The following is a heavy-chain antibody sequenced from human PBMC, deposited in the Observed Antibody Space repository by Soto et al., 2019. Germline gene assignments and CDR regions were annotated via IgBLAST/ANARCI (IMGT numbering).Heavy chain of an antibody. V-gene: IGHV3-23*01. CDR2: ISGSGGST. D-gene: IGHD4-17*01. CDR1: GVTWSSYA. CDR3: AKDLYYGDHTIAIDY. J-gene: IGHJ4*02. Sequence: GFLRLSFAAAGVTWSSYAMSWVGQAPGKGLEWVSAISGSGGSTYYADSVKGRFTISRDNSKNTLYLQMNSLRAEDTAVYYCAKDLYYGDHTIAIDYWGQGTLVTVSS.